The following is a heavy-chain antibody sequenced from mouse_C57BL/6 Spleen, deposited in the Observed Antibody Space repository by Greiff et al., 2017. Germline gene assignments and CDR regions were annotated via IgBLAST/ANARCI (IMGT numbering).Heavy chain of an antibody. CDR3: AREGVSYYFDY. CDR1: GFTFSDYY. Sequence: EVHLVESEGGLVQPGSSMKLSCTASGFTFSDYYMAWVRQVPEKGLEWVANINSGGSSTYYLDSLKSRFIISRDNSKNILYLQMSSLKSEDTATYYCAREGVSYYFDYWGQGTTLTVSS. J-gene: IGHJ2*01. CDR2: INSGGSST. V-gene: IGHV5-16*01.